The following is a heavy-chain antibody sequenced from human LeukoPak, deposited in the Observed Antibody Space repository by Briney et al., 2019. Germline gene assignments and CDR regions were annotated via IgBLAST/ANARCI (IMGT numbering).Heavy chain of an antibody. CDR2: MYLSGTT. CDR3: AREIRGVPLFYFDS. V-gene: IGHV4-4*07. J-gene: IGHJ4*02. D-gene: IGHD3-10*01. CDR1: GGSISSYY. Sequence: PSETLSLTCTVSGGSISSYYWSWIRQPAGAGLEWIGRMYLSGTTYYNPSLKSRVTMSVDTSKNQFSLKLTSVTAADTAVYYCAREIRGVPLFYFDSWGQGTLVTVSS.